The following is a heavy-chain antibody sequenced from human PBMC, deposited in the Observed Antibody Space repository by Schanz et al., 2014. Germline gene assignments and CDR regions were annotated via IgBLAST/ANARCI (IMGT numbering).Heavy chain of an antibody. J-gene: IGHJ3*01. CDR1: GFNFGSYA. CDR2: ISGSGSHT. CDR3: AKDVIGYSRPFDV. D-gene: IGHD5-12*01. V-gene: IGHV3-23*01. Sequence: EVQLLESGGGLVQPGGSLRLSCAASGFNFGSYAMSWVRQAPGKGLEWVSAISGSGSHTYYADSVKGRFTISRDNPKNTLSLQMSTLGVEDTALYYCAKDVIGYSRPFDVWGQGTMVTVSS.